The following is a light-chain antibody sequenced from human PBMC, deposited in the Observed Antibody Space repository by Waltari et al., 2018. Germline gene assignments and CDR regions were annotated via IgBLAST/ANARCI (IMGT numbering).Light chain of an antibody. CDR1: QGIRTS. CDR3: QQSNSDPLT. J-gene: IGKJ4*01. CDR2: AAS. V-gene: IGKV1-9*01. Sequence: IQLTQSPSFLSASVADRVTLTFRASQGIRTSLAWYQQKPGKAPKVLIHAASTLQSGVPSRCSGSGAGTEFTLTISSLQPEDLATYDCQQSNSDPLTFGGGTKVEI.